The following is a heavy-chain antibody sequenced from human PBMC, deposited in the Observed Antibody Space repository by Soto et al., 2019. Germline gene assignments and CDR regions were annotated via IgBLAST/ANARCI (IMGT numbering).Heavy chain of an antibody. CDR3: ARDRGYCSGGTCYSVLDY. J-gene: IGHJ4*02. Sequence: GGSLRLSCAASGFTFSTYYMNWVRQAPGKGLEWVANIKQDGSEKYYVDSVKGRFTISRDNSKNSLYLQMNSLRDEDTAVYFCARDRGYCSGGTCYSVLDYWGQGTLVTVS. V-gene: IGHV3-7*01. D-gene: IGHD2-15*01. CDR2: IKQDGSEK. CDR1: GFTFSTYY.